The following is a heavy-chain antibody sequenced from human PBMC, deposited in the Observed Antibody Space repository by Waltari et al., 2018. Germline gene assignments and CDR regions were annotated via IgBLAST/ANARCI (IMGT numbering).Heavy chain of an antibody. V-gene: IGHV3-23*01. J-gene: IGHJ4*02. CDR3: AKKPYDHAYGDYFDY. Sequence: VRQAPEKGLEWVSSISDNGIIIFYGDSVKGRFTISRDNSKSTLYLQLSGLRAEDTAVYYCAKKPYDHAYGDYFDYWGQGTLVTVSS. CDR2: ISDNGIII. D-gene: IGHD4-17*01.